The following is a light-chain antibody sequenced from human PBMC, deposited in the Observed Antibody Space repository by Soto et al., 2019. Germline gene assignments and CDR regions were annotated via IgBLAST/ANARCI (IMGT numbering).Light chain of an antibody. V-gene: IGKV3-20*01. CDR1: QSVGNN. CDR3: QQYLDSPWT. CDR2: DAS. J-gene: IGKJ1*01. Sequence: ENVLTQSPGTLSLSPGERATLSCRASQSVGNNLAWYQQRPGQAPTLLISDASSRATGIPDRFSGSGSGTDFTLTVTRLEPEDFAVYYCQQYLDSPWTFGQGTTVEIK.